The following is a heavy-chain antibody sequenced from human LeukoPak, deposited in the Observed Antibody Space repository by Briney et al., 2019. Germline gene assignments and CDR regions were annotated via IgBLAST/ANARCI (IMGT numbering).Heavy chain of an antibody. Sequence: GGSLRLSCVASGFIFSNYEMNWVRQAPGQGLEWVSGISSINSGSNIYYADSVKGRFTISRDNDNNSLYLQMNSLRAEDTAVYYCARKTRMTIFGVVTRWFDPWGQGTLVTVSS. V-gene: IGHV3-48*03. CDR2: ISSINSGSNI. CDR3: ARKTRMTIFGVVTRWFDP. J-gene: IGHJ5*02. CDR1: GFIFSNYE. D-gene: IGHD3-3*01.